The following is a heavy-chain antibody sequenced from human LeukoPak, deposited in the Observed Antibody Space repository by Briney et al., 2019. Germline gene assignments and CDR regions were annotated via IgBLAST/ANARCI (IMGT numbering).Heavy chain of an antibody. V-gene: IGHV1-3*01. D-gene: IGHD3-22*01. CDR2: INAGNGNT. CDR3: ARDDSSGYSPNLDY. CDR1: GYTFTTYA. J-gene: IGHJ4*02. Sequence: GASVTVSCTASGYTFTTYAMHWVRQAPGQRLEWMGRINAGNGNTKYSQEFQGRVTITRDTSANTAYMELSSLRSEDTAVYYCARDDSSGYSPNLDYWGQGTLVTVSS.